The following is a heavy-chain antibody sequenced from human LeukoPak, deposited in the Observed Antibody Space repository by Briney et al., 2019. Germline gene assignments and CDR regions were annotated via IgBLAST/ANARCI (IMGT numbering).Heavy chain of an antibody. J-gene: IGHJ4*02. CDR1: GFTFSSYG. CDR2: ISYDGSNK. V-gene: IGHV3-30*18. D-gene: IGHD3-22*01. CDR3: AKARYYDSSGYYADY. Sequence: PGRSLRLYCAASGFTFSSYGMHWVRQAPGKGLEWVAVISYDGSNKYYADSVKGRFTISRDNSKNTLYLQMNSLRAEDTAVYYCAKARYYDSSGYYADYWGQGTLVTVSS.